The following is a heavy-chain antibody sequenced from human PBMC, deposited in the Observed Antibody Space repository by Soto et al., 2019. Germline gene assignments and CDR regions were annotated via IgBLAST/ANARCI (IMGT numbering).Heavy chain of an antibody. D-gene: IGHD6-13*01. CDR2: ISTSGGTT. Sequence: EVQLLESGGGLVQPGGSLRLSCAASGFTFSNFDISWVRQAPGKGLEWVSGISTSGGTTYYADSVKGRFTSSRDNSKNTLYLQMTSLRAEDTAVYYCATGTAAPAHWGQGTRVTGSS. CDR1: GFTFSNFD. V-gene: IGHV3-23*01. J-gene: IGHJ1*01. CDR3: ATGTAAPAH.